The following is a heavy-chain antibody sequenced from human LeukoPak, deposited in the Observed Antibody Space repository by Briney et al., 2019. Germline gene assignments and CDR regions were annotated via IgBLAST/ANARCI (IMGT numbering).Heavy chain of an antibody. CDR2: IYHSGSS. J-gene: IGHJ4*02. CDR1: GGSISSSNW. V-gene: IGHV4-4*02. Sequence: SETLSLTCAVSGGSISSSNWWSWVRQPPGKGLEWIGEIYHSGSSNYNPSLKSRVTISLDKSKNQFSLNLSSVTAADMAVYYCARSGSGSYYHAYWGQGTLVTVSS. CDR3: ARSGSGSYYHAY. D-gene: IGHD3-10*01.